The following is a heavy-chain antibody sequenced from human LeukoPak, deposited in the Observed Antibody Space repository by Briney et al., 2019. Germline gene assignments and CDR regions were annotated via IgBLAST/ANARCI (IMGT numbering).Heavy chain of an antibody. Sequence: SETLSLTCTVSGGSISSSSYYWGWIRQPPGKGLEWIGSIYYSGSTYYNPSLKSRVTISVDTSKNQFSLKLSSVTAADTAVYYCARPTGRGLYCSGGSCYSGRNWFDPWGQGTLVTVSS. CDR3: ARPTGRGLYCSGGSCYSGRNWFDP. J-gene: IGHJ5*02. D-gene: IGHD2-15*01. V-gene: IGHV4-39*01. CDR2: IYYSGST. CDR1: GGSISSSSYY.